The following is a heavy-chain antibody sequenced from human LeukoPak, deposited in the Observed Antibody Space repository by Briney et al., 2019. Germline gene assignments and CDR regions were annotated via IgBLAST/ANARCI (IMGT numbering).Heavy chain of an antibody. J-gene: IGHJ3*02. V-gene: IGHV4-4*08. CDR1: GGSISSYY. D-gene: IGHD3-3*01. CDR2: IYTSGST. CDR3: ARDRIDFWSLSRENDAFDI. Sequence: PSETLSLTCTVSGGSISSYYWSWIRQPPGKGLEWIGRIYTSGSTNYNPSLKSRVTISVDTSKNQFSLKLSSVTAADTAVYYCARDRIDFWSLSRENDAFDIWGQGTMVTVSS.